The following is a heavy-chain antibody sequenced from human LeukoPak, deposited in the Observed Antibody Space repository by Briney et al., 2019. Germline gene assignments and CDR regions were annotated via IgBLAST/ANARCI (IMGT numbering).Heavy chain of an antibody. D-gene: IGHD6-19*01. V-gene: IGHV1-69*13. Sequence: SVKVSCKASGGTFSSYAVSWVRQAPGQGLEWMGGIIPIFGTANYAQKFQGRVTITADESTSTAYMELSSLRAEDTALYYCAKDRDLLVAGRFDSWGKGTLVTVSS. CDR3: AKDRDLLVAGRFDS. J-gene: IGHJ4*02. CDR1: GGTFSSYA. CDR2: IIPIFGTA.